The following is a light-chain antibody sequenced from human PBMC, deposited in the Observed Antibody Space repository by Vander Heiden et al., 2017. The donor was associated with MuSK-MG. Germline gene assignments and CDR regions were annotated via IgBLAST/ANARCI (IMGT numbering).Light chain of an antibody. CDR1: QSIKSN. CDR2: GAS. Sequence: DIVMPPSPATLSVSPGEGATLSCTASQSIKSNLAWFQQKAGQAPRLVMYGASTRATGIPGRFSGSQSGTEFTLTISSLQSEDLAVYYCQQYDQWPLAFGQGTKVEI. V-gene: IGKV3-15*01. CDR3: QQYDQWPLA. J-gene: IGKJ1*01.